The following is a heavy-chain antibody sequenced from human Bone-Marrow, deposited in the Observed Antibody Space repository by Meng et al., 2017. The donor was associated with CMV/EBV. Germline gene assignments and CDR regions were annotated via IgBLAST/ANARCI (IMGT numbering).Heavy chain of an antibody. D-gene: IGHD3-16*01. J-gene: IGHJ2*01. CDR1: GFTFSSYA. CDR2: ISGSGGNT. V-gene: IGHV3-23*01. Sequence: GGSLRLSCAASGFTFSSYAMSWVRQAPGKGLEWVSTISGSGGNTYYTDSVKGRFTISRDNSKNTLYLQMNSLRAEDTAVYYCAKDLSLGAGWYFDLWGRGTLVTVSS. CDR3: AKDLSLGAGWYFDL.